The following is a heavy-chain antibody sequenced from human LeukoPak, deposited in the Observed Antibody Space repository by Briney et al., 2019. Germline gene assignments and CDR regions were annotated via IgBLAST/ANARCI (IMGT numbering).Heavy chain of an antibody. V-gene: IGHV3-7*04. CDR2: IKQDGSEK. CDR3: ARAAGNSGSDY. J-gene: IGHJ4*02. CDR1: RFTFSSYW. D-gene: IGHD4-23*01. Sequence: GGSLRLSCAASRFTFSSYWMCWVRQAPGKGLEWVANIKQDGSEKYYGDSVRGRFTISRDNAKNSLYLQMNSLKAEDTAVYYCARAAGNSGSDYWGQGTLVTVSS.